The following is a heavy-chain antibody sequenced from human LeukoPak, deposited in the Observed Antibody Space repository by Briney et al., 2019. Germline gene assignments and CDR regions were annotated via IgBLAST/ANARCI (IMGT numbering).Heavy chain of an antibody. CDR3: ARGLRQTIGYPLFDY. CDR1: GFTFSDYY. D-gene: IGHD5-18*01. Sequence: AGGSLRLSCAVSGFTFSDYYMSWIRQAPGKGLEWISHIDSSRKAIYYADSVKGRFTISRDNAKNSLFLQMNSLRTEDTAVYYCARGLRQTIGYPLFDYWGQGALVTVSS. J-gene: IGHJ4*02. V-gene: IGHV3-11*04. CDR2: IDSSRKAI.